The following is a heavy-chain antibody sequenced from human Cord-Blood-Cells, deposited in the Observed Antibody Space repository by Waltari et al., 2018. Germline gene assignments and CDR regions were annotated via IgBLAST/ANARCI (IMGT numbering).Heavy chain of an antibody. D-gene: IGHD6-13*01. V-gene: IGHV4-59*01. CDR3: ARVSEVGYSSSWYFAFDI. Sequence: QVQLQESGPGLVKPSETLSLTCTVSGGSISSYYWSWIRQPPGKGLEWIGYIYYSGSTNYNPSLKSRVTISVDTSKNQFSLKLSSVTAADTAVYYCARVSEVGYSSSWYFAFDIWGQGTMVTVSS. CDR1: GGSISSYY. CDR2: IYYSGST. J-gene: IGHJ3*02.